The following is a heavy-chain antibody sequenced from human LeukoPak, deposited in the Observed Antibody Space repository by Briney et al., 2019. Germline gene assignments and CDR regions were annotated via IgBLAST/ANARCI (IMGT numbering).Heavy chain of an antibody. V-gene: IGHV4-4*07. J-gene: IGHJ6*03. CDR2: IYTSGST. D-gene: IGHD6-13*01. CDR1: GGSISSYC. Sequence: SETLSLTCTVSGGSISSYCWSWIRQPAGKGLEWIGRIYTSGSTNHHPSLKSRVTMSVDTSKNQFSLKLSSVTAADTAVYYCAREVGVGSSWYSNYYYYMDVWGKGTTVTVSS. CDR3: AREVGVGSSWYSNYYYYMDV.